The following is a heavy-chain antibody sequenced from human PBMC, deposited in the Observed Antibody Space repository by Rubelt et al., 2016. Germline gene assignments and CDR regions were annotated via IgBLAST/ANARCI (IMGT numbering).Heavy chain of an antibody. V-gene: IGHV4-39*01. CDR1: GGSISSSSYY. CDR2: IYYIGST. D-gene: IGHD4-17*01. CDR3: ARHPRHDYGDDYFDY. Sequence: QLQLQESGPGLVKPSETLSLTCTVSGGSISSSSYYWGWIRQPPGNGLEWIGSIYYIGSTYYNPLLKIGGHFSGGTSKNRLSVKLGAGTAADTAVYDCARHPRHDYGDDYFDYWGQGTLVTVSS. J-gene: IGHJ4*02.